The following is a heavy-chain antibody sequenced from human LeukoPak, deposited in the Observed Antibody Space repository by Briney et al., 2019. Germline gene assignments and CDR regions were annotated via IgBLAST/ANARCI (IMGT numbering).Heavy chain of an antibody. J-gene: IGHJ5*02. V-gene: IGHV1-8*03. CDR2: MNPNSGNT. CDR1: GYTFTSYD. Sequence: ASVKVSCKASGYTFTSYDINWVRQATGQGLEWMGWMNPNSGNTGYAQKFQGRVNITRNTSISTAYMELSSLRSEDTAVYYCARGYDFWSGFRYNWFDPWGQGTLVTVSS. CDR3: ARGYDFWSGFRYNWFDP. D-gene: IGHD3-3*01.